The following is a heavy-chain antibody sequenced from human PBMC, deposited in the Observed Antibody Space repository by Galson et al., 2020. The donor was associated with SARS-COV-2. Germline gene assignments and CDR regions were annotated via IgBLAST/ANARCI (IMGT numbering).Heavy chain of an antibody. CDR3: ARDMTDGIAAAGIVAFIFVDYYGMDV. D-gene: IGHD6-13*01. V-gene: IGHV3-21*01. J-gene: IGHJ6*02. CDR2: ISSSSSYI. Sequence: NSGGSLRLSCAASGFTFSSYSMNWVRQAPGKGLEWVSSISSSSSYIYYADSVKGRFTISRDNPKNSLYLQMNSLRAEDTAVYYCARDMTDGIAAAGIVAFIFVDYYGMDVWGQGTTVTVSS. CDR1: GFTFSSYS.